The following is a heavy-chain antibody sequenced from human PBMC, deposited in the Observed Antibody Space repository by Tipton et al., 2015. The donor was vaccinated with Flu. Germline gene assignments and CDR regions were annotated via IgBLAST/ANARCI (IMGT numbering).Heavy chain of an antibody. J-gene: IGHJ6*02. CDR1: GGSFSGYY. CDR3: ARDRSDPSGYNSGLPLYYYYYYGMDV. CDR2: INHSGST. Sequence: TLSLTCAVYGGSFSGYYWSWIRQPPGKGLEWIGEINHSGSTNYNPSLKSRVTISVDTSKNQFSLKLSSVTAADTAVYYCARDRSDPSGYNSGLPLYYYYYYGMDVWGQGTTVTVSS. D-gene: IGHD5-18*01. V-gene: IGHV4-34*01.